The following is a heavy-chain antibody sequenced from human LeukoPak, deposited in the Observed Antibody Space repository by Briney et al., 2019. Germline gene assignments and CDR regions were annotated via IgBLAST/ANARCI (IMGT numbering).Heavy chain of an antibody. CDR2: IYYSGST. V-gene: IGHV4-39*01. J-gene: IGHJ5*02. CDR3: VRHQISSGWPSGGLGWVWFDP. CDR1: GGSISSSSYY. D-gene: IGHD6-19*01. Sequence: SETLSLTCTVSGGSISSSSYYWGWIRQPPGKGLEWIGSIYYSGSTYYNPSLKSRVTISVDTSKNQFSLKLSSVTAADTAVYYCVRHQISSGWPSGGLGWVWFDPWGQGTLVTVSS.